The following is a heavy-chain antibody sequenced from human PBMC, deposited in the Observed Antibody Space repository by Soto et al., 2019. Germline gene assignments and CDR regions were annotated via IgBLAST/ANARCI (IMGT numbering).Heavy chain of an antibody. CDR3: AKDRAAGHSLFGEFLSRTGGAFDI. V-gene: IGHV3-9*01. J-gene: IGHJ3*02. CDR2: ISWNSGSI. Sequence: GGSLRLSCAASGFTFDDYAMHWVRQAPGKGLEWVSGISWNSGSIGYADSVKGRFTISRDNAKNSLYLQMNSLRAEDTALYYCAKDRAAGHSLFGEFLSRTGGAFDIWGQGTMVTVSS. D-gene: IGHD3-10*02. CDR1: GFTFDDYA.